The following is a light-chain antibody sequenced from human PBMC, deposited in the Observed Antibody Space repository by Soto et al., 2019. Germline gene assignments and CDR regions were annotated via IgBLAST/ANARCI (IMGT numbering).Light chain of an antibody. Sequence: QSALTQPRSVSGSPGQSVTISCTGTSSDVGAYNYVSWCQQRPGKAPRLMIYDVAVRPSGVPDRFSASKSGNTASLTISGLQAEDEADYYCCSYAGRYAWVFGGGTKVTVL. J-gene: IGLJ3*02. V-gene: IGLV2-11*01. CDR1: SSDVGAYNY. CDR3: CSYAGRYAWV. CDR2: DVA.